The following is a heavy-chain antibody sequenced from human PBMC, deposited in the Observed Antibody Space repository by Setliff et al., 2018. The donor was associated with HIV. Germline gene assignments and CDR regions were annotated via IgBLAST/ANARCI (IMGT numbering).Heavy chain of an antibody. D-gene: IGHD3-16*02. Sequence: SETLSLTCTVSTYSFSSDYYWGWIRQPPGKGLEWIASIYHSGSTYYNPFLNSRVSISLDTSKTQFSPKLASVTAADTAVYYCARHLAEADRYRFSRVHGALKYWGQGALVTVSS. CDR2: IYHSGST. J-gene: IGHJ4*02. V-gene: IGHV4-38-2*02. CDR1: TYSFSSDYY. CDR3: ARHLAEADRYRFSRVHGALKY.